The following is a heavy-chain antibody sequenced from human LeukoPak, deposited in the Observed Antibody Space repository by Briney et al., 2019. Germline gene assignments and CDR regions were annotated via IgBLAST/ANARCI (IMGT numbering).Heavy chain of an antibody. Sequence: GESLKISCKGSGYTFTSYWIAWVRQMPGKGLEWMGIIYPGNSDTTYSPSFQGQVTMSVDKPISTAYLQWGSLKASDSAMYFCARGKGIAGMDYWGQGTLVTVSS. D-gene: IGHD6-13*01. CDR3: ARGKGIAGMDY. CDR2: IYPGNSDT. J-gene: IGHJ4*02. CDR1: GYTFTSYW. V-gene: IGHV5-51*04.